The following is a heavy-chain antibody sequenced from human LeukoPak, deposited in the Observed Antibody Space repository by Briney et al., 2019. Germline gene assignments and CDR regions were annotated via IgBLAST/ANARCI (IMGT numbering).Heavy chain of an antibody. Sequence: PGGSLRLSCAASGFTFSGSAMHWVRQASGKGLEWVGRVRSRANSYATTYAASVKGRFSISRDDSKNTAFLEMNNLKTEDTAVYYCTTHYYDSSGYHYGAFDYWGQGTLVTVSS. D-gene: IGHD3-22*01. CDR2: VRSRANSYAT. CDR1: GFTFSGSA. V-gene: IGHV3-73*01. J-gene: IGHJ4*02. CDR3: TTHYYDSSGYHYGAFDY.